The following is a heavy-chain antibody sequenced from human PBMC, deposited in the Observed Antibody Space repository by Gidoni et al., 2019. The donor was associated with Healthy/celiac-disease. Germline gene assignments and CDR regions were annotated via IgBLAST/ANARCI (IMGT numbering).Heavy chain of an antibody. CDR1: GYTFTSYY. Sequence: VQLVQSGAEVKKPGASVKVSCKASGYTFTSYYMHWVRQAPGQGLEWMGIINPSGGSTSYAQKFQGRVTMTRDTSTSTVYMELSSLRSEDTAVYYCASKGARYFDWFDPYYYYYGMDVWGQGTTVTVSS. CDR2: INPSGGST. D-gene: IGHD3-9*01. V-gene: IGHV1-46*01. J-gene: IGHJ6*02. CDR3: ASKGARYFDWFDPYYYYYGMDV.